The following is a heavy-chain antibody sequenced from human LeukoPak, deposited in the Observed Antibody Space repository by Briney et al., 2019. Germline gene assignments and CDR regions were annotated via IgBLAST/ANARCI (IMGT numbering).Heavy chain of an antibody. CDR3: ARVPGVANWFDP. D-gene: IGHD2-8*01. V-gene: IGHV4-59*12. J-gene: IGHJ5*02. CDR1: GGSISSYY. CDR2: IYYSGST. Sequence: SETLSLTCTVSGGSISSYYWSWIRQPPGKGLEWIGYIYYSGSTNYNPSLKSRVAISVDTSKNHLSLRLKSLTAADTAVYYCARVPGVANWFDPWGQGILVTVSS.